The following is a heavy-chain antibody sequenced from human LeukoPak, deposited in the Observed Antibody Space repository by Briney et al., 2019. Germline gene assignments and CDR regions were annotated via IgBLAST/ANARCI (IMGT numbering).Heavy chain of an antibody. CDR1: GFTFSSYA. CDR2: ISGSGGST. CDR3: AKARSIAAASFDY. V-gene: IGHV3-23*01. J-gene: IGHJ4*02. D-gene: IGHD6-13*01. Sequence: PGGSLRLSCAASGFTFSSYAMSWVRQAPGKGLEWVLVISGSGGSTYYADSVKGRFTISRDNSKNTLYLQMNSLRAEDTAVYYCAKARSIAAASFDYWGQGTLVTVSS.